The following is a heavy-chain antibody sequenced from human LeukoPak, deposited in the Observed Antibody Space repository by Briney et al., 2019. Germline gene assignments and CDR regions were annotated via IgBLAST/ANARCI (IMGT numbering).Heavy chain of an antibody. Sequence: ASVKVSCRSSGFPFTGHYMHWVRQAPGQGLEWIGYINPTRGDTYYSEKFRGRVTMTRDTSIRTAYMELNRLSSDDTAVYFCARDHTYYYDSSSYVDDALDIWGQGTMVTVFS. J-gene: IGHJ3*02. CDR1: GFPFTGHY. CDR2: INPTRGDT. V-gene: IGHV1-2*02. D-gene: IGHD3-22*01. CDR3: ARDHTYYYDSSSYVDDALDI.